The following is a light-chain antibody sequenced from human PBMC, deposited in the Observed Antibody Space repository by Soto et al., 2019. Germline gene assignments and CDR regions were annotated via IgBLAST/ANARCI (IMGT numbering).Light chain of an antibody. V-gene: IGLV2-8*01. CDR3: SSYTSSSTLV. Sequence: QSVLTQPPSASGSPGQSVTISCTGTSGDVGGYKYVSWYQQHPGKAPKLIISEVSKRPSGVPDRISGSKSGNTASLTISGLQAEDEADYYCSSYTSSSTLVFGGGTKLTVL. CDR1: SGDVGGYKY. J-gene: IGLJ2*01. CDR2: EVS.